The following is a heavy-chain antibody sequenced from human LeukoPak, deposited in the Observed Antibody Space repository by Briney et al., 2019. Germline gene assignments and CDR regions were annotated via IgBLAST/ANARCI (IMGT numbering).Heavy chain of an antibody. J-gene: IGHJ4*02. CDR1: GDSINGNY. V-gene: IGHV4-59*08. CDR3: ARLGDGDNLRFFDY. CDR2: IYYSGST. D-gene: IGHD5-24*01. Sequence: SETLSLTCTVSGDSINGNYWTWIRQPPGKGLEWIGYIYYSGSTNYNTSLKSRVTISVDTSKNQFSLKLSSVTAADTAVYYCARLGDGDNLRFFDYWGQGTLFTVSS.